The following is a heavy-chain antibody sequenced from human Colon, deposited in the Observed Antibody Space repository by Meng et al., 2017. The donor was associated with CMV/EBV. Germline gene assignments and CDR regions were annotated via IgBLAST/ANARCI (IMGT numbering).Heavy chain of an antibody. D-gene: IGHD3-3*02. CDR3: GRDRHLDP. Sequence: VQLVHAGAEVKKPGASVKVSCKTSEYTFTDYYIHWVRQAPGQGLEWMGWINSISGDTNYAQKFQGRVTMTRDTSITTAYMELNSLKSDDTAVYYCGRDRHLDPWGQGTLVTVSS. V-gene: IGHV1-2*02. CDR2: INSISGDT. CDR1: EYTFTDYY. J-gene: IGHJ5*02.